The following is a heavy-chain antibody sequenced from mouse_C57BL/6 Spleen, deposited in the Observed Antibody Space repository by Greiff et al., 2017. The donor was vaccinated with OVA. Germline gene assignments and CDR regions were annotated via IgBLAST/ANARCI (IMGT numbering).Heavy chain of an antibody. V-gene: IGHV14-4*01. J-gene: IGHJ2*01. CDR3: TTLPHYYGSSYDY. Sequence: EVKLVESGAELVRPGASVNLSCTASGFNIKDDYMHWVKQRPEQGLEWIGWIDPENGDTEYASKFQGKATITADTSSNTAYLQLSSLTSEDTAVYYCTTLPHYYGSSYDYWGQGTTLTVSS. CDR2: IDPENGDT. CDR1: GFNIKDDY. D-gene: IGHD1-1*01.